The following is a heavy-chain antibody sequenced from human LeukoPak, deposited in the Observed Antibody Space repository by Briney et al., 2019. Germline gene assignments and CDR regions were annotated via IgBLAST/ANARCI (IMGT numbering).Heavy chain of an antibody. CDR2: IKNDGSST. CDR1: GFSFSSYW. V-gene: IGHV3-74*01. J-gene: IGHJ3*02. CDR3: ARALVAGVTLNASDI. Sequence: PGGSLRLSCAASGFSFSSYWMHWVRQAPGKGLVWVARIKNDGSSTNYADSVEGRFTISRDNAKKTLYVQMNSLRAEDTAVYYCARALVAGVTLNASDIWGQGTRVTVSS. D-gene: IGHD2-15*01.